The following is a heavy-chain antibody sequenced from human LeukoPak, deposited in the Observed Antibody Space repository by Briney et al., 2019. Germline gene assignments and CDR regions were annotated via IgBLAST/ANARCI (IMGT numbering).Heavy chain of an antibody. J-gene: IGHJ4*02. CDR2: INHSGST. D-gene: IGHD3-22*01. Sequence: SETLSLTCTVSGGSISSSSYYWGWICQPPGKGLEWIGEINHSGSTNYNPSLKSRVTISVDTSKNQFSLKLSSVTAADTAVYYCARGADDSSGYYPCWGQGTLVTVSS. V-gene: IGHV4-39*07. CDR1: GGSISSSSYY. CDR3: ARGADDSSGYYPC.